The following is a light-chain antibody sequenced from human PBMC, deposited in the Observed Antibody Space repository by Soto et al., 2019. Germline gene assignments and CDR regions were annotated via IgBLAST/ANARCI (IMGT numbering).Light chain of an antibody. CDR1: QSVLYSSNNKNY. CDR2: WAS. J-gene: IGKJ5*01. Sequence: DIVMTQSPDSLAVCLGERATINYKTRQSVLYSSNNKNYLAWYQQKPGQPPKLLIYWASTRESGVPDRFSGSGSGTDFTLTISSLQAEDVAVYYCQQYYSTPITFGQGTRLEIK. CDR3: QQYYSTPIT. V-gene: IGKV4-1*01.